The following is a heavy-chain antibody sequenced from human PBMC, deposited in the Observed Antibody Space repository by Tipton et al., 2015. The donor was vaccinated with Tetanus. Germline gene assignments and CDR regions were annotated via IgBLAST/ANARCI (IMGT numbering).Heavy chain of an antibody. CDR3: AKLFRVRARGITMVVVVPPGYFDY. J-gene: IGHJ4*02. V-gene: IGHV4-39*01. CDR1: GASISNSSSY. D-gene: IGHD3-22*01. Sequence: LRLSCTVSGASISNSSSYWGWIRQSPGKGLEWIGNIYFSGSTYYNPSLKSRVTISVDTSKNQFSLRLNSVTAADTAVYYCAKLFRVRARGITMVVVVPPGYFDYWGQGALVTISS. CDR2: IYFSGST.